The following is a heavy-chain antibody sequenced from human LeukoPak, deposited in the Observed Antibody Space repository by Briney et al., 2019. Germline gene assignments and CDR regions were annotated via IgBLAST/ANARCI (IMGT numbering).Heavy chain of an antibody. CDR1: GGSFSGYY. CDR2: INHSGST. CDR3: ARVLTTPYYYYYGMDV. Sequence: SETLSLTCAVYGGSFSGYYWSWIRQPPGKGLEWIGEINHSGSTNYNPSLKSRVTISVDTSKNQFSLKLSSVTAADTAVYYCARVLTTPYYYYYGMDVWGQGTTVTVSS. D-gene: IGHD4-17*01. V-gene: IGHV4-34*01. J-gene: IGHJ6*02.